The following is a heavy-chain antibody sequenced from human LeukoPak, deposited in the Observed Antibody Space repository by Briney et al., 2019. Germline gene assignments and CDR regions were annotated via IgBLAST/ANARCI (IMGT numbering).Heavy chain of an antibody. CDR3: AKVISLVPAAMYFDY. CDR1: GFTVSSNY. D-gene: IGHD2-2*01. CDR2: ISGSGGST. Sequence: PGGSLRLSCAASGFTVSSNYMSWVRQAPGKGLEWVSAISGSGGSTYYADSVKGRFTISRDNSKNTLYLQMNSLRAEDTAVYYCAKVISLVPAAMYFDYWGQGTLVTVSS. V-gene: IGHV3-23*01. J-gene: IGHJ4*02.